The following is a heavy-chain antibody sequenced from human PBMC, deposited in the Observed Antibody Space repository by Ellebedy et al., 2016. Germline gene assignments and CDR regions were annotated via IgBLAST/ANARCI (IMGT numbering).Heavy chain of an antibody. CDR3: ARGDRNWFDP. J-gene: IGHJ5*02. Sequence: GESLKISXKGSGYSFTSYWIGWVRQMPGKGLEWMGIIYPGDSDTRYRPAFQGQVTISADKSITTAYLQWNSLKASDTAMYYCARGDRNWFDPWGQGTLVTVSS. CDR1: GYSFTSYW. D-gene: IGHD3-16*01. CDR2: IYPGDSDT. V-gene: IGHV5-51*01.